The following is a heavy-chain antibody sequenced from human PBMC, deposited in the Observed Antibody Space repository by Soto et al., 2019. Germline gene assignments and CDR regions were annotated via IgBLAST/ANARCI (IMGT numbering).Heavy chain of an antibody. CDR2: TYYRSKWYN. J-gene: IGHJ4*02. D-gene: IGHD5-12*01. Sequence: SQTLSLTCAISGDRVSSNSAAWNWIRQSPSRGLEWLGRTYYRSKWYNDYAVSVKSRITINPDTSKNQFSLQLNSVTPEDTAVYYCARVRDSGYDWEYYFDYWGQGTLVTVSS. V-gene: IGHV6-1*01. CDR3: ARVRDSGYDWEYYFDY. CDR1: GDRVSSNSAA.